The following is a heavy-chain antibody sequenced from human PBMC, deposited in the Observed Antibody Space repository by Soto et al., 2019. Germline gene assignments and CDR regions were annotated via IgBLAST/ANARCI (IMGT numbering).Heavy chain of an antibody. V-gene: IGHV3-23*01. Sequence: GGSLRLSCAASGFTFSSYAMSWVRQAPGKGLEWVSAISGSGGSTYYADSVKGRFTISRDNSKNTLYLQMNSLRAEDTAVYYCAKVFLPDTAMVVGPRYYFDYWGQGTLVTVSS. CDR3: AKVFLPDTAMVVGPRYYFDY. J-gene: IGHJ4*02. CDR2: ISGSGGST. D-gene: IGHD5-18*01. CDR1: GFTFSSYA.